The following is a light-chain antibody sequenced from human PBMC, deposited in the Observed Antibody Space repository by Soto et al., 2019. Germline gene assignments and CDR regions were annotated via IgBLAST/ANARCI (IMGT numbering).Light chain of an antibody. Sequence: QSVLTQPPSASGTPGQRVTISCSGGMYNIGSNTVDWYHHLPGTAPTLLMYGNNQRPSGVPDRFSGSKSGTSACLAISWLQSDYEADYYCAAGDDTVSAQVFGSGTKGTGL. CDR1: MYNIGSNT. J-gene: IGLJ1*01. CDR3: AAGDDTVSAQV. CDR2: GNN. V-gene: IGLV1-44*01.